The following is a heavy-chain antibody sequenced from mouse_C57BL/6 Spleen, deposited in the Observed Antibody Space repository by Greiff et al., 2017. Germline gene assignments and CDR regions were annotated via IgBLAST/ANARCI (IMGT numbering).Heavy chain of an antibody. CDR1: GFTFSDYG. D-gene: IGHD1-2*01. CDR3: ARRHYYYAMDY. J-gene: IGHJ4*01. Sequence: VQLVESGGGLVKPGGSLKLSCAASGFTFSDYGMHWVRQAPEKGLEWVAYISSGSSTIYYADTVKGRFTISRDNAKNTLFLQMTSLRSEDTAMYYCARRHYYYAMDYWGQGTSVTVSS. V-gene: IGHV5-17*01. CDR2: ISSGSSTI.